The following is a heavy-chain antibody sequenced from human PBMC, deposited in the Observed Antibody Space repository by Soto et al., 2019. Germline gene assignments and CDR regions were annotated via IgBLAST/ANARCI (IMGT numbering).Heavy chain of an antibody. CDR3: ARDGMTTGDT. J-gene: IGHJ4*02. Sequence: SETLSLTCTVSGGSISSYYWSWIRQPAGKGLEWIGRIYTSGSTNYNPSPKSRVSISMDTPENRISLKLDSVTAADAGVYFCARDGMTTGDTWGPGTLVTVSS. CDR2: IYTSGST. V-gene: IGHV4-4*07. CDR1: GGSISSYY. D-gene: IGHD2-21*02.